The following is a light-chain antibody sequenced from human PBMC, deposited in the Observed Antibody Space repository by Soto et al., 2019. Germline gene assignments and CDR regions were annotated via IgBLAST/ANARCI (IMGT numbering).Light chain of an antibody. J-gene: IGKJ4*01. V-gene: IGKV3D-20*01. CDR1: QSVSSN. CDR3: QQFDKLIT. CDR2: DAS. Sequence: EIVMTQSPATLSVSPGERATLSCRASQSVSSNLAWYQQKPGLAPRLLIYDASNRAAGIPDRFSGSGSGTDFTLTISRLEPEDFAVYYCQQFDKLITFGGGTKVEI.